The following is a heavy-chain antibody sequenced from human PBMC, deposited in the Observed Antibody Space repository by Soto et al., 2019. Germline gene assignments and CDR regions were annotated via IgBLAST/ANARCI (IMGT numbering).Heavy chain of an antibody. CDR1: GGTISNDY. Sequence: PSETLSLTCLVAGGTISNDYLTWIRQPPGKGLEWIGYIYKGGSINYNPSLKSRVTISVDTSNNQFSLKLSSVTAADTAVYYCARAYYDRSGYAVDPWGQGTLVTVSS. V-gene: IGHV4-4*09. CDR2: IYKGGSI. D-gene: IGHD3-22*01. J-gene: IGHJ5*02. CDR3: ARAYYDRSGYAVDP.